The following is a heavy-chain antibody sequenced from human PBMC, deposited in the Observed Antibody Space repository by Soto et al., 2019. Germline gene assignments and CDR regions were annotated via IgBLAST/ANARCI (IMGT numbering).Heavy chain of an antibody. V-gene: IGHV1-18*04. J-gene: IGHJ4*02. CDR2: ISGYNGDT. CDR3: ARAPQTVAGAGIWY. CDR1: CYTFTSYG. D-gene: IGHD6-13*01. Sequence: ASVKVSFKASCYTFTSYGISWVRQAPGQGLEWMGWISGYNGDTNYAQKLQGRVTMTTDTSTSTAYMELRSLRSDDTAVYYCARAPQTVAGAGIWYWGQGTLVTVSS.